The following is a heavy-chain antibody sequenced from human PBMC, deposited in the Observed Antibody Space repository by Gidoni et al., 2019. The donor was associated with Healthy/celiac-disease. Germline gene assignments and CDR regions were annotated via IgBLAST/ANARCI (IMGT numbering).Heavy chain of an antibody. CDR1: GGSISSSSYY. CDR2: IYYSGST. Sequence: QLQLQESGPGLVKPSETLSLTCTVSGGSISSSSYYWGWIRQPPGKGLEWIGSIYYSGSTYYNPSLKSRVTISVDTSKNQFSLKLSSVTAADTAVYYCARVPKGIAAAGTSPPWWFDPWGQGTLVTVSS. D-gene: IGHD6-13*01. V-gene: IGHV4-39*01. J-gene: IGHJ5*02. CDR3: ARVPKGIAAAGTSPPWWFDP.